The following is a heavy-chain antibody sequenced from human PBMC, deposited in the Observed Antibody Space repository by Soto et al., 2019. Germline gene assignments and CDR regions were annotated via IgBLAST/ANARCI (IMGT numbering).Heavy chain of an antibody. CDR1: GGSISSYY. CDR3: ARFTGLGDAFDI. D-gene: IGHD7-27*01. CDR2: IYYSGST. J-gene: IGHJ3*02. V-gene: IGHV4-59*01. Sequence: SETLSLTCTVSGGSISSYYWSWIRQHPGKGLEWIGYIYYSGSTNYNPSLKSRVTISVDTSKNQFSLKLSSVTAADTAVYYCARFTGLGDAFDIWGQGTMVTVSS.